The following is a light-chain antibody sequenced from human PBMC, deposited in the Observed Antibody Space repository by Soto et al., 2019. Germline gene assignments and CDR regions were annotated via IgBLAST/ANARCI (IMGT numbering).Light chain of an antibody. CDR2: STN. Sequence: QAVVTQEPSLTVSPGGTVTLTCATSTGAVTSGYYPNWFQQKPGQAPRALINSTNNKYSWTPARFSGSLLGGKAALTLSGVQPEDEADYYCLLYYGGQLGVFGGGTKLTVL. J-gene: IGLJ2*01. CDR3: LLYYGGQLGV. V-gene: IGLV7-43*01. CDR1: TGAVTSGYY.